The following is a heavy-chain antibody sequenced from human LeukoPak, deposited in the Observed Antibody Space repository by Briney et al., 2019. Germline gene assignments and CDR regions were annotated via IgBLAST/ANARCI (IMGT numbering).Heavy chain of an antibody. Sequence: ASLKVSCKASGYTFTSYAISWVRQAPGQGLEWTGWISAYNGNTYYAQKFQGRVTMTTDTSSNTGYMELRSLSSDDTAVYYCARGGIAGHFDYWGQGTLVSVSS. CDR3: ARGGIAGHFDY. CDR2: ISAYNGNT. CDR1: GYTFTSYA. J-gene: IGHJ4*02. D-gene: IGHD6-13*01. V-gene: IGHV1-18*04.